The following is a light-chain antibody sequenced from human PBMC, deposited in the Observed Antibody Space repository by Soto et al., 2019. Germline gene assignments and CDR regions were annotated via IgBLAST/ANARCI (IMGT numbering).Light chain of an antibody. CDR3: QHYGRSPPSWT. J-gene: IGKJ1*01. V-gene: IGKV3-20*01. CDR1: QSVSSNY. CDR2: GAS. Sequence: ETVLTQSPGTLSLSAGERATLSCRASQSVSSNYLAWYQQKPGQPPRLLISGASSRATGIPDRFIGSGSGTDFTLTISSLEPEDFAVYYCQHYGRSPPSWTFGQGTKVEIK.